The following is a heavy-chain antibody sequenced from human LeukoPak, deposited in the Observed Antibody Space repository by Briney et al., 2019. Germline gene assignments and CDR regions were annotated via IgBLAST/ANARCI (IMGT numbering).Heavy chain of an antibody. V-gene: IGHV1-46*01. J-gene: IGHJ5*02. CDR2: INPSGGRT. CDR3: ARGDGEAASLWENWFDP. Sequence: ASVKVSCKASGYTFTSYYIHWVRHGPGQGLEWMGIINPSGGRTSYAQKFQGRVTMTRDMSTSTVYMELSSLRSEDTAIYYCARGDGEAASLWENWFDPWGQGTLVTVSS. D-gene: IGHD6-13*01. CDR1: GYTFTSYY.